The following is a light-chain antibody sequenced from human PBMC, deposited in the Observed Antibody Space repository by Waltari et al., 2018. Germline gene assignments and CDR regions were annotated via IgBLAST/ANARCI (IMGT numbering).Light chain of an antibody. CDR3: ASRGASKV. Sequence: SALTQPPPASGSPGQPVPIPCPGTRSHVGAYQYVSWYQQHPGKAPKLVIYEVRKGASGVPDRFSGSKSGNTASLTVSGLQAEDEADYCASRGASKVFGGGTKLTVL. J-gene: IGLJ2*01. V-gene: IGLV2-8*01. CDR2: EVR. CDR1: RSHVGAYQY.